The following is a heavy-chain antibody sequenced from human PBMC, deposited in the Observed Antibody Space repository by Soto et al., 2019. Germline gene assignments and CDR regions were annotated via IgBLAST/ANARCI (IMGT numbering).Heavy chain of an antibody. CDR2: INAGNGNT. D-gene: IGHD6-13*01. CDR1: GYTFTSYA. CDR3: ASANGDSSSWAQWLDP. V-gene: IGHV1-3*05. Sequence: QVQLVQSGAEEKKPGASVKVSCKASGYTFTSYAMHWVRQAPGQRLEWMGWINAGNGNTKYSQKFQGRVTITRDTSASTAYMELSSLRSEDTAVYYCASANGDSSSWAQWLDPWGQGTLVTVSS. J-gene: IGHJ5*02.